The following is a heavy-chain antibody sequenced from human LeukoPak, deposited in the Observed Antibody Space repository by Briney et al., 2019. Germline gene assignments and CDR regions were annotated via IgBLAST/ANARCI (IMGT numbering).Heavy chain of an antibody. D-gene: IGHD2-8*02. CDR3: ARNPTGDYDY. Sequence: PGGSLRLTCAASGFTFSSYSMNWVRQAPGKGLEWVSSISSSSSYIYYADSVKGRFTISRDNAKNSLYLQMDSLRVEDTAVYYCARNPTGDYDYWGQGALVTVSS. V-gene: IGHV3-21*01. CDR2: ISSSSSYI. CDR1: GFTFSSYS. J-gene: IGHJ4*02.